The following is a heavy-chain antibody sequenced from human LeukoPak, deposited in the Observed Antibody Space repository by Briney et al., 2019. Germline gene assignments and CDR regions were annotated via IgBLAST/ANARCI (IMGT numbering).Heavy chain of an antibody. D-gene: IGHD1-1*01. CDR3: AREMTRNDPIDY. CDR1: GYTFTGYY. Sequence: GASVKVSCKASGYTFTGYYMHWVRQAPGQGLEWMGIIYPGGGSTSYAQKFQGRVTMTTDTSTSTAYMELRSLRSDDTAVYYCAREMTRNDPIDYWGQGTLDTVSS. CDR2: IYPGGGST. V-gene: IGHV1-46*01. J-gene: IGHJ4*02.